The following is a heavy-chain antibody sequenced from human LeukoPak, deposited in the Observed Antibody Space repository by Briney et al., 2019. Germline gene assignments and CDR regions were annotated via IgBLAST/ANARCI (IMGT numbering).Heavy chain of an antibody. CDR1: GFTFSSYA. V-gene: IGHV3-23*01. J-gene: IGHJ5*02. CDR2: VIGNGGRN. CDR3: AKDPSRAPAGTYAWFDP. Sequence: GGSLRLSCAASGFTFSSYAMNWVRHAPGQGLELVSPVIGNGGRNYYADPLEGRFTIIRVNTKSTLYLQMNSLRAEDTAVYYCAKDPSRAPAGTYAWFDPWGQGPLVTVSS. D-gene: IGHD6-13*01.